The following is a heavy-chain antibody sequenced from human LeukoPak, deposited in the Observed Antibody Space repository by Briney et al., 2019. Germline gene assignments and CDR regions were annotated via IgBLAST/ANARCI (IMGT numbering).Heavy chain of an antibody. V-gene: IGHV4-59*01. CDR3: ARSSLAAPPDY. CDR1: GGSISSYY. J-gene: IGHJ4*02. Sequence: SETLSLTCAASGGSISSYYWSWIRQPPGQGLEWIGYIYYSESTNYNPSLKSRVTISVDTSKNQFFLNLSSVTAADTAVYYCARSSLAAPPDYWGQGTLVTVSS. D-gene: IGHD6-6*01. CDR2: IYYSEST.